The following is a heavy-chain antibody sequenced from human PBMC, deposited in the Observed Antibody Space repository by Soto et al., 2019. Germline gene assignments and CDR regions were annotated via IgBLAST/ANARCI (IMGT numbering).Heavy chain of an antibody. Sequence: GESLKISCKGSGYSFTSYWIGWVRQMPGKGLEWMGIIYPGDSDTRYSPSFQGQFNISADKSISTAYLQWSSLKASDTAMYYCASTSYSSCYYFDYWGQGTLVTVSS. J-gene: IGHJ4*02. CDR2: IYPGDSDT. D-gene: IGHD3-22*01. CDR1: GYSFTSYW. CDR3: ASTSYSSCYYFDY. V-gene: IGHV5-51*01.